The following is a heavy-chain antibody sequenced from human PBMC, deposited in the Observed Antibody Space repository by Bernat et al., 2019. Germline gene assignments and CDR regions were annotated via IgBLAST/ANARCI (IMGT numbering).Heavy chain of an antibody. J-gene: IGHJ3*02. CDR2: IYYSGST. CDR1: GGSISSSSYY. D-gene: IGHD6-19*01. Sequence: QLQLQESGPGLVKPSATLSLTCTVSGGSISSSSYYWGWIRQPPGKGLEWIGSIYYSGSTYYNPSLKSRVTISVDTSKNQFSLKLSSVTAADTAVYYCASTYSSGWLDAFDIWGQGTMVTVSS. V-gene: IGHV4-39*01. CDR3: ASTYSSGWLDAFDI.